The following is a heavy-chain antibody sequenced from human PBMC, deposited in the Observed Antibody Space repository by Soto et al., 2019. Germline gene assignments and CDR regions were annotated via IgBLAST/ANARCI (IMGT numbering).Heavy chain of an antibody. V-gene: IGHV3-23*01. CDR2: ISESGGTT. CDR1: GFTFSNFV. D-gene: IGHD1-1*01. CDR3: VSKKPLHNPFEY. J-gene: IGHJ4*02. Sequence: HPGGSLRLSCAASGFTFSNFVMSWFRQAPGKGLEWVSVISESGGTTYYADSVKGRFTISRDNSKNTLYLQMNSLRVEDTAVYYCVSKKPLHNPFEYWGLGTLVTVSS.